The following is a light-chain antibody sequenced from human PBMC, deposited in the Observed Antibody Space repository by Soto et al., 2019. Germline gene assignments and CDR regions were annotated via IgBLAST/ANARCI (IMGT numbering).Light chain of an antibody. J-gene: IGLJ2*01. Sequence: QSVLTQPASVSGSPGQSVTISCTGTSSDVGPYNFVSWYQHHPGRAPKLIIYEVSNRPSGVSDRFSGSKSGNTASLTISGLQGEDEADYFCSSYTIRTTWVFGGGTKVTVL. V-gene: IGLV2-14*01. CDR3: SSYTIRTTWV. CDR2: EVS. CDR1: SSDVGPYNF.